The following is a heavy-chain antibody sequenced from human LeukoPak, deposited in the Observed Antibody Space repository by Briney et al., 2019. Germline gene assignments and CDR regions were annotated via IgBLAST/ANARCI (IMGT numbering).Heavy chain of an antibody. J-gene: IGHJ4*02. Sequence: SETLSLTCTVSGGSISSYYWSWIRQPPGKGLEWIGYIYYSGSTNYNPSLNSRVTISVDTSKNQFSLKLSSVTAADTAVYNCARAGGPSLRYFDWLPDYWGQGTLVTVSS. CDR1: GGSISSYY. D-gene: IGHD3-9*01. CDR3: ARAGGPSLRYFDWLPDY. CDR2: IYYSGST. V-gene: IGHV4-59*01.